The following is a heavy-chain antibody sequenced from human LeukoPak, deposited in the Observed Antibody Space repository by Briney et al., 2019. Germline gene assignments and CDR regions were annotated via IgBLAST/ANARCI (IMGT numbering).Heavy chain of an antibody. CDR3: AKDQYVGATYYYYGMDV. J-gene: IGHJ6*02. Sequence: SLRLSCAASGFTFDDYAIHWVRQAPGKGLEWVSGISWNSGSIGYADSVKGRFTISRDNAKNSLYLQMNSLRAEDTALYYCAKDQYVGATYYYYGMDVWGQGTTVTVSS. CDR2: ISWNSGSI. D-gene: IGHD1-26*01. V-gene: IGHV3-9*01. CDR1: GFTFDDYA.